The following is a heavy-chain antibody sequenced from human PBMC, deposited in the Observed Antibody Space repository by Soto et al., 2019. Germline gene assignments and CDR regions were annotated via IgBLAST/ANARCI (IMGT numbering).Heavy chain of an antibody. CDR3: ARHAGNSWKGDYFDY. CDR2: IDPGDSDT. V-gene: IGHV5-51*01. J-gene: IGHJ4*02. D-gene: IGHD6-13*01. CDR1: GYTFTTSW. Sequence: GESLKISCKASGYTFTTSWIGWVRQMPGQGLEWMGIIDPGDSDTRYSPSSQGRITISVDKSISTAYLQWSNLEASDTAIYYCARHAGNSWKGDYFDYWGRGALVTV.